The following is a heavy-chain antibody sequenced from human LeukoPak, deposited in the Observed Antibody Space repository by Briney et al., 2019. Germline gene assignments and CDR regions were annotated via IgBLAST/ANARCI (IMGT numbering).Heavy chain of an antibody. CDR1: GYTFSDSY. V-gene: IGHV1-69-2*01. CDR3: ARERDRSLSFDY. CDR2: VDPEDGEA. Sequence: GASVTVSCKISGYTFSDSYIHWVKQAPGKGLEWMGLVDPEDGEAKYAENFQDRVTITADTSTDTAYLELTSLTSEDTALYYCARERDRSLSFDYWGQGTLVTVSS. D-gene: IGHD3-16*01. J-gene: IGHJ4*02.